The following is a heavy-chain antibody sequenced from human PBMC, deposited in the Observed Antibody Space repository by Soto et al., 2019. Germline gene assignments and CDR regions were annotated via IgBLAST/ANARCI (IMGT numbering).Heavy chain of an antibody. CDR2: INPHSGVT. V-gene: IGHV1-2*04. CDR1: GYTFTAYY. D-gene: IGHD4-4*01. Sequence: ASVKVSCKASGYTFTAYYIHWVRQAPGQGLEWMGWINPHSGVTNYAQTFQGWVTMTRDTSISTAYMELRRLRSDDTAVYYCARVSRGNSLDYFGYWGQGTLVTVSS. J-gene: IGHJ4*02. CDR3: ARVSRGNSLDYFGY.